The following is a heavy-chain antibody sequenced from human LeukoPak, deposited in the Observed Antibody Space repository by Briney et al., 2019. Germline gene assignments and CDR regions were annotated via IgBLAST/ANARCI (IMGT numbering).Heavy chain of an antibody. CDR2: TRFDGSIK. CDR1: GFIFSDYG. Sequence: QPGGSLRLSCAVSGFIFSDYGFHWVRRAPGKGLEWVAVTRFDGSIKQYADSVKGRFTISRDDSKNTLYLQMNFLKSEDTAVYYCARWGGTRQYYFDYWGQGTLVTVSS. D-gene: IGHD1-1*01. CDR3: ARWGGTRQYYFDY. J-gene: IGHJ4*02. V-gene: IGHV3-33*01.